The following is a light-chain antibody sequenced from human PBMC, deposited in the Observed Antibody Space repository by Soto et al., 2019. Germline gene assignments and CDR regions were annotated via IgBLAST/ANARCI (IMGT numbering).Light chain of an antibody. CDR3: SSYTSSSLYV. J-gene: IGLJ1*01. CDR2: DVS. Sequence: QSVLTQPASVSGSPGQSITISCTGTSSDVGGYDYVSWYQHHPGKAPKLMIYDVSNRPSGVSNRFSGSKSGNTASLTISVLQAEDEADYYCSSYTSSSLYVFGTGTKVHRP. CDR1: SSDVGGYDY. V-gene: IGLV2-14*03.